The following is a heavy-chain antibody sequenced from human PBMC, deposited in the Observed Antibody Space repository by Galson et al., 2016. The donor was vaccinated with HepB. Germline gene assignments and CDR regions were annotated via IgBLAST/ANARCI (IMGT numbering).Heavy chain of an antibody. V-gene: IGHV4-30-4*01. J-gene: IGHJ3*02. Sequence: TLSLTCTVSGGSISSGDYYWSWIRQPPGQGLEWIGYTYYSGSTYYNPSLKSRVTISVDTSKNQFSLKLSSVTATDTAVYFCARVGAVVGPTTADAFDIWGQGTMVTVSS. CDR3: ARVGAVVGPTTADAFDI. CDR2: TYYSGST. D-gene: IGHD1-26*01. CDR1: GGSISSGDYY.